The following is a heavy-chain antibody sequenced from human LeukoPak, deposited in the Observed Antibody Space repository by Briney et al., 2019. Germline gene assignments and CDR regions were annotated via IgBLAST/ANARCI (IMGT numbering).Heavy chain of an antibody. J-gene: IGHJ6*03. D-gene: IGHD2-8*01. CDR2: IYYSGST. CDR1: GGSISSYY. Sequence: SETLSLTCTVSGGSISSYYWSWIRQPPGKGLEWIGYIYYSGSTNYNPSLKSRVTISVDTSKNQFSLKLSSVAAADTAVYYCARGPFLDCTNGVCYIYYYMDVWGKGTTVTVSS. CDR3: ARGPFLDCTNGVCYIYYYMDV. V-gene: IGHV4-59*01.